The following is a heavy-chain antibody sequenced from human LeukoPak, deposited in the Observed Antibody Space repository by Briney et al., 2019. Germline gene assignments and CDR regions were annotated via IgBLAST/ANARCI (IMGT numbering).Heavy chain of an antibody. CDR3: ARGIVDTAMVYYFDY. CDR2: IIPILGIA. D-gene: IGHD5-18*01. Sequence: SVNVSCKASGGTFSSYAIGWVRQAPGQGLEWMGRIIPILGIANYAQKFQGRVTITADKSTSTAYMELSSLRSEDTAVYYCARGIVDTAMVYYFDYWGQGTLVTVSS. J-gene: IGHJ4*02. V-gene: IGHV1-69*04. CDR1: GGTFSSYA.